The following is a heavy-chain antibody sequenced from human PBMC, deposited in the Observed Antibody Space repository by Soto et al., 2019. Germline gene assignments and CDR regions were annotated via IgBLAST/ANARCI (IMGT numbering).Heavy chain of an antibody. CDR1: GYTFTSYD. CDR3: ARACRDIVVVPAAKRHYYYYMDV. V-gene: IGHV1-8*01. CDR2: MNPNSGNT. J-gene: IGHJ6*03. D-gene: IGHD2-2*01. Sequence: ASVKVSCKASGYTFTSYDINWVRQATGQGLEWMGWMNPNSGNTGYAQKFQGRVTMTRNTSISTAYMELSSLRSEDTAVYYCARACRDIVVVPAAKRHYYYYMDVWGKGTTVTVSS.